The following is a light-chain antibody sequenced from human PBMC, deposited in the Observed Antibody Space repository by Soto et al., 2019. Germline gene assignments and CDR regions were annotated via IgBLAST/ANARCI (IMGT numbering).Light chain of an antibody. CDR2: AAS. J-gene: IGKJ2*01. CDR1: QGISTY. V-gene: IGKV1-39*01. CDR3: QQSYSIPYT. Sequence: DIQMTQSTSSLSASVGDRVIITCRASQGISTYLNWYQQKPGKAPKLLIYAASSLQSGVPSRFSGSGSGTDFTLTISSLQPEDFATYYYQQSYSIPYTFGQGTKLEIK.